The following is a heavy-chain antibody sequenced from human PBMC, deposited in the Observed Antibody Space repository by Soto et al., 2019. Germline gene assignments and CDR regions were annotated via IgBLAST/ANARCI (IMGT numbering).Heavy chain of an antibody. CDR3: ARGSVIRDDAFDI. CDR1: GDSFTTYW. Sequence: GESLKISCEGSGDSFTTYWIGWVRQMPGKGLEWMGIIYPGDSDTRYSPSFQGQVTISADKSISTAYLQWSSLKASDTAMYYCARGSVIRDDAFDIWGQGTMVTVSS. J-gene: IGHJ3*02. V-gene: IGHV5-51*01. D-gene: IGHD3-10*01. CDR2: IYPGDSDT.